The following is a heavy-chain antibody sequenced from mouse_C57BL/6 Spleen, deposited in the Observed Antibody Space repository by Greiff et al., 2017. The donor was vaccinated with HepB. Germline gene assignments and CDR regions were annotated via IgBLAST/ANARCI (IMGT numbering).Heavy chain of an antibody. J-gene: IGHJ3*01. Sequence: DVMLVESGGGLVKPGGSLKLSCAASGFTFSDYGMHWVRQAPEKGLEWVAYISSGSSTIYYADTVKGRFTISRDNAKNTLFLQMTSLRSEDTAMYYCARKDGSSFFAYWGQGTLVTVSA. CDR2: ISSGSSTI. V-gene: IGHV5-17*01. CDR3: ARKDGSSFFAY. D-gene: IGHD1-1*01. CDR1: GFTFSDYG.